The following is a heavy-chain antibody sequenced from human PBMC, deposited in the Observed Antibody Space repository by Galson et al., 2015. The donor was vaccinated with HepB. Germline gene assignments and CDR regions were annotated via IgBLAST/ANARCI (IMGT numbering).Heavy chain of an antibody. Sequence: SVKVSCKASGGTFSSYTISWVRQAPGQGLEWVGRIIPILGIANYAQKFQGRVAITADKSTSTAYMELSSLRSEDTAVYYCASEKATLDAFDIWGQGTMVTVSS. CDR2: IIPILGIA. CDR1: GGTFSSYT. D-gene: IGHD1-26*01. V-gene: IGHV1-69*02. J-gene: IGHJ3*02. CDR3: ASEKATLDAFDI.